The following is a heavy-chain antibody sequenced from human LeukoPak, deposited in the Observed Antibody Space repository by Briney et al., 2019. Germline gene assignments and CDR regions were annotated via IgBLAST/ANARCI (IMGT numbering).Heavy chain of an antibody. Sequence: GASVKVSCKVSGDTFSRYRTNWLRQAPGQGLEWMGGIIPIFGAAKSAQRFQSRLTITADESTTTVYMELTSLTSDDTAMYYCARDRGNHLPFSYGGQGTLVTVSA. CDR3: ARDRGNHLPFSY. J-gene: IGHJ4*02. CDR1: GDTFSRYR. CDR2: IIPIFGAA. V-gene: IGHV1-69*13. D-gene: IGHD1-14*01.